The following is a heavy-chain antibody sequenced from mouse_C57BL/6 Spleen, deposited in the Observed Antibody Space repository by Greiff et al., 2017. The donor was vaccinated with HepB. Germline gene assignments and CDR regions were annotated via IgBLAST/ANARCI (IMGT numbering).Heavy chain of an antibody. Sequence: QVQLQQPGAELVRPGTSVKLSCKASGYTFTSYWMHWVKQRPGQGLEWIGVIDPSDSYTNYNQKFKGKATLTVDTSSSTAYMQLSSLTSEDSAVYYWARSLDGYYLYYAMDYWGQGTSVTVSS. CDR2: IDPSDSYT. V-gene: IGHV1-59*01. D-gene: IGHD2-3*01. J-gene: IGHJ4*01. CDR3: ARSLDGYYLYYAMDY. CDR1: GYTFTSYW.